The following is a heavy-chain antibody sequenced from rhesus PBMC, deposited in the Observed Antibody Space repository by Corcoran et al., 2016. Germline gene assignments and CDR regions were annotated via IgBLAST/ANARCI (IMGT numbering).Heavy chain of an antibody. V-gene: IGHV3S25*01. CDR1: GFTFSSYW. J-gene: IGHJ4*01. Sequence: EVQLVESGGGLAKPGGSLRLSCAASGFTFSSYWMNWVRQAPGTRLDGVSNINSGGGIPYYADPVKGLFTITRDNSKNDPSMQVNRLRAEDTAVYYCAKAGGGTVATRYFDYWGQGVLVTVSS. D-gene: IGHD5-24*01. CDR2: INSGGGIP. CDR3: AKAGGGTVATRYFDY.